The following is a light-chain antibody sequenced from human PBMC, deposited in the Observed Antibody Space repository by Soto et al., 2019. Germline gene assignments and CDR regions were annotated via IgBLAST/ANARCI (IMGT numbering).Light chain of an antibody. CDR3: QQRSNWPPIT. CDR2: DAS. V-gene: IGKV3-11*01. J-gene: IGKJ5*01. Sequence: EIVFTQSPATLSLCQWERATLSCRASQSVSSYLAWYQQKPGQAPRLLIYDASNRATGIPARFSGSGSGTDFTLTISSLEPEDFAVYYCQQRSNWPPITFGQGTRLEIK. CDR1: QSVSSY.